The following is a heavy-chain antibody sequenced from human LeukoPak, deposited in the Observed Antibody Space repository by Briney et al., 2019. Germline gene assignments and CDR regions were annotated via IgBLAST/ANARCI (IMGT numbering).Heavy chain of an antibody. CDR1: GFTFSSYA. Sequence: GGSLRLSCAASGFTFSSYAMSWVRQAPGKGLEWVSAISGSGGSTYYADSVKGRFTISRDNSKNALYLQMNSLRAEDTAVYYCAKADSSSWYYFDYWGQGTLVTVSS. J-gene: IGHJ4*02. CDR3: AKADSSSWYYFDY. CDR2: ISGSGGST. V-gene: IGHV3-23*01. D-gene: IGHD6-13*01.